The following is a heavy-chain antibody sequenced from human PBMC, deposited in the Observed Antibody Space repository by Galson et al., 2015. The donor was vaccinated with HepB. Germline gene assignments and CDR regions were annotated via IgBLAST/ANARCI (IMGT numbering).Heavy chain of an antibody. J-gene: IGHJ2*01. CDR2: IYPGDSDT. CDR3: ARHRGGSGWYFDL. D-gene: IGHD3-10*01. Sequence: SGAEVKKPGESLKISCKGSGYSFTLYWIGWVRQMPGQGLELMGTIYPGDSDTRYNPSFQGQVTISADKSINTAYLQWNSLKASDTAMYYCARHRGGSGWYFDLWGRGTLATVSS. CDR1: GYSFTLYW. V-gene: IGHV5-51*01.